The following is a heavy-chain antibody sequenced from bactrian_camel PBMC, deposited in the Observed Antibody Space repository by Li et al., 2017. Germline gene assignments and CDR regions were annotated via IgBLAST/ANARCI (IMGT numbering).Heavy chain of an antibody. Sequence: HVQLVESGGGSVQSGGSLRLACAPSTDTYISYQWAWFRRGPGQRREGLAAMDYTGTTTYADSVKGRFAISQDRAKNEAYLEMNSLKPEDTAMYFCSAAWTSGHSNLSRFWGQGTQVTVS. CDR3: SAAWTSGHSNLSRF. D-gene: IGHD8*01. V-gene: IGHV3S9*01. J-gene: IGHJ4*01. CDR2: MDYTGTT. CDR1: TDTYISY.